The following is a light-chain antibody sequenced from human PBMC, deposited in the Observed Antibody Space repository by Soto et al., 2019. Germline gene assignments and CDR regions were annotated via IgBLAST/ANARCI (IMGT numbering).Light chain of an antibody. CDR2: DVS. J-gene: IGLJ1*01. CDR3: SSYTSSSPYV. CDR1: SSDVGGYNY. Sequence: QSALTQPASVSGSPGQSITISCTGTSSDVGGYNYVSWYQQHPGKAPKLMIYDVSNRPSGVSNRFSGSKSGNTASLTISGLQAEDEADYYYSSYTSSSPYVFGTGTKLTV. V-gene: IGLV2-14*01.